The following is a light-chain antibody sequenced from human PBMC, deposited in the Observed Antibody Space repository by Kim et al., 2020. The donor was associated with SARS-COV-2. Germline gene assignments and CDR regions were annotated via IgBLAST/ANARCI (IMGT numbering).Light chain of an antibody. CDR2: GAS. J-gene: IGKJ1*01. CDR3: QQYDSSPHT. Sequence: LSPGERATLSCRASQTLSSDYLAWYQQKPGQAPRLLIYGASNRATGIPDSFSGSGSGTDFTLTISRLAPEDFAVYYCQQYDSSPHTFGQGTRVEIK. V-gene: IGKV3-20*01. CDR1: QTLSSDY.